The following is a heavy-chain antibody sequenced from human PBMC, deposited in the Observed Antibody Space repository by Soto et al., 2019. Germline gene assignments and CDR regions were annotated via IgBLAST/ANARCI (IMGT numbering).Heavy chain of an antibody. CDR3: ARKGQGSTLTERYYYYYYGMDV. J-gene: IGHJ6*02. CDR2: IIPIFGTA. D-gene: IGHD4-17*01. CDR1: GGTFSSYA. V-gene: IGHV1-69*12. Sequence: QVQLVQSGAEVKKPGSSVKVSCKASGGTFSSYAISWVRQAPGQGLEWMGGIIPIFGTANYAQKFQGRVTITADESTSTAYMELSRLRSEDTAVYYCARKGQGSTLTERYYYYYYGMDVWGQGTTVTVSS.